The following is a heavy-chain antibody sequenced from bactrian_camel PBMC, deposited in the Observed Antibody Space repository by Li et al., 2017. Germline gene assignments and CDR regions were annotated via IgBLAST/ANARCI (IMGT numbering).Heavy chain of an antibody. CDR2: LYPGDPST. D-gene: IGHD5*01. CDR1: GFVLKDYW. J-gene: IGHJ4*01. V-gene: IGHV3S1*01. Sequence: VQLVESGGGRVRPGESLTLSCQTSGFVLKDYWMSWVRQAPGKEREGVASLYPGDPSTCYMDSVKGRFAISYDNVKDTLYLQMNSLKPEDTGMYYCAAARVHDCFSPSGAAPDYAYWGQGTQVTVS. CDR3: AAARVHDCFSPSGAAPDYAY.